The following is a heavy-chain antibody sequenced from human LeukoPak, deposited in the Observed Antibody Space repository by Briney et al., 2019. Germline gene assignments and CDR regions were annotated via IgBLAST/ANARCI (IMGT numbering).Heavy chain of an antibody. D-gene: IGHD5-18*01. V-gene: IGHV1-2*02. CDR1: GYTFTAYY. CDR3: ARDDSVQFDN. J-gene: IGHJ4*02. CDR2: INPNTGGT. Sequence: ASVKVSCKTSGYTFTAYYMHWVRQAPGQGLEWMGWINPNTGGTNYAQKFQGRVTMTRDTSINTAYMDLNRLKSDDTAVYYCARDDSVQFDNWGQGTLVTVSS.